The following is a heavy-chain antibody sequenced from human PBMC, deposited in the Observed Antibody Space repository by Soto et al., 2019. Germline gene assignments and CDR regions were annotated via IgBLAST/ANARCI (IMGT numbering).Heavy chain of an antibody. J-gene: IGHJ5*02. CDR2: IKQDGSEK. CDR1: GFTFSSYW. CDR3: ARVHWNSPGAFEA. V-gene: IGHV3-7*05. D-gene: IGHD1-7*01. Sequence: HPGGSLRLSCAASGFTFSSYWMSWVRQAPGKGLEWVANIKQDGSEKYYVDSVKGRFTISRDNAKNSLYLQMNSLRAEDTAVYYCARVHWNSPGAFEAWGQGTLVTVSS.